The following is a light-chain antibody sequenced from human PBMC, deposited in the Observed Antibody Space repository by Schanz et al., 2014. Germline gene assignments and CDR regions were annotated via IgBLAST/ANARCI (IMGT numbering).Light chain of an antibody. J-gene: IGKJ1*01. CDR1: QSISSY. CDR3: QQSHDGVWT. Sequence: DIQMTQSPSSLSASVGDRVTITCRASQSISSYLNWYQQKPGKAPKLLIYDASNLETGVPSRFSGSDSGTDFTLTISSLQPEDFATYFCQQSHDGVWTFGQGTTVEIK. CDR2: DAS. V-gene: IGKV1-39*01.